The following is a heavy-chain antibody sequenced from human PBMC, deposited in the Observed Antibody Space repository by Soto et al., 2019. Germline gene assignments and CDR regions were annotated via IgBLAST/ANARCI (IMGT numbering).Heavy chain of an antibody. CDR1: GGTIKTYT. CDR2: FIPSFPAP. CDR3: ATGEVVPSFPNWLDT. D-gene: IGHD1-26*01. V-gene: IGHV1-69*12. J-gene: IGHJ5*02. Sequence: VQFVQSGAELKKPGSSVRVSCRASGGTIKTYTLSWVRQAPGQGLVWMGAFIPSFPAPNFAQRFKGRLTLTVDESTNTGFMELSGLRPEDTALYFCATGEVVPSFPNWLDTWGQGTQVIVSS.